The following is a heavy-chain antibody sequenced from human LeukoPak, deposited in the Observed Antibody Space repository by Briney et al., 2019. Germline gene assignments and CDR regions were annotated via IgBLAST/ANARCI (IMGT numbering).Heavy chain of an antibody. V-gene: IGHV3-53*01. Sequence: GGPLSLSCAASGFTFSSYRMNWVRQAPGKGLGGVSVIYSGGSTYYADSVKGRFTISRDNSKNTLYLQMNSLRAEDTAVYYCASGSGSYRTPYYYMDVWGTGTTVTVSS. CDR1: GFTFSSYR. CDR2: IYSGGST. J-gene: IGHJ6*03. D-gene: IGHD3-10*01. CDR3: ASGSGSYRTPYYYMDV.